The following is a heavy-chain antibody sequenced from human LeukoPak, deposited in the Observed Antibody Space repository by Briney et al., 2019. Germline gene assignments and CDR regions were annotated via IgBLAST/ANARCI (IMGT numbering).Heavy chain of an antibody. V-gene: IGHV4-31*03. CDR2: IYYSGST. CDR1: GGSISSGGYY. J-gene: IGHJ4*02. CDR3: ARLRVWQLGYFDY. Sequence: KTSETLSLTCTVSGGSISSGGYYWSWIRQHPGKGLEWIGYIYYSGSTYYNPSLKSRVTISVDTSKNQFSLKLSSVTAADTAVYYCARLRVWQLGYFDYWGQGTLVTVSS. D-gene: IGHD6-6*01.